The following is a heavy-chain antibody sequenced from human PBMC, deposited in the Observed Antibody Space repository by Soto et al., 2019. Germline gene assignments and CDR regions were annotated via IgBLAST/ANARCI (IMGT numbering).Heavy chain of an antibody. CDR1: GFIFADYA. V-gene: IGHV3-9*01. CDR2: ISWKSDSI. Sequence: GGSLRLSCVASGFIFADYAMHWVRQAPGKGLEWVSGISWKSDSIVYADSVMGRFTISRDNAKNSLYLQMNSLRTEDTALYYCAKDMHCSSPRCNKGFDWGQGTLVTVSS. J-gene: IGHJ4*02. CDR3: AKDMHCSSPRCNKGFD. D-gene: IGHD2-2*01.